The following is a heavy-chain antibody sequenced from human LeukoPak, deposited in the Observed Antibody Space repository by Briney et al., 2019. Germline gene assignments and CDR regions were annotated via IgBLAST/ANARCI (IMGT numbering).Heavy chain of an antibody. Sequence: PGGSLRLSCAASGFTVSSNYMSWVRQAPGKGLEWVSVIYSGGSTYYADSVKGRFTISRDNSKNTLYLQMNSLRAEDTAVYYCATSLVVVAATGASENDYWGQGTLVTVSS. CDR2: IYSGGST. CDR3: ATSLVVVAATGASENDY. J-gene: IGHJ4*02. V-gene: IGHV3-53*05. D-gene: IGHD2-15*01. CDR1: GFTVSSNY.